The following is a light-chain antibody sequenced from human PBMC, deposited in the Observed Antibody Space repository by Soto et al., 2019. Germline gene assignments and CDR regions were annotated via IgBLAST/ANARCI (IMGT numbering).Light chain of an antibody. CDR1: SSDVGGYNY. CDR3: SSYGGYKNVV. J-gene: IGLJ1*01. CDR2: EVN. V-gene: IGLV2-8*01. Sequence: SVLTQPPSAPGSPGQSVTISCTRNSSDVGGYNYVSWFQQHPGKAPKLIIHEVNQRPSGVPDRFSGSKSGNTASLTVSGLQAEDEGTYYCSSYGGYKNVVFGTGTKVAVL.